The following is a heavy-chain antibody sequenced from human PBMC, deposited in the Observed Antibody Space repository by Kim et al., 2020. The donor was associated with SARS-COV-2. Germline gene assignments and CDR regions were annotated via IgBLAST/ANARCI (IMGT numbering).Heavy chain of an antibody. Sequence: DSVKGRFTISRDNAKNSLYLQMNSLRAEDTALYYCAKDMSEGAYYYGMDVWGQGTTVTVSS. V-gene: IGHV3-9*01. J-gene: IGHJ6*02. CDR3: AKDMSEGAYYYGMDV.